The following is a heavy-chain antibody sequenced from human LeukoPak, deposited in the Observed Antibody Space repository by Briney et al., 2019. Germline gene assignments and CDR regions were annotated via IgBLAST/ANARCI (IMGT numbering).Heavy chain of an antibody. CDR2: IRYDGSNK. Sequence: GGSLRLSCAASGFTFSSYGMHWVRQAPGKGLEWVAFIRYDGSNKYYADSVKGRFTISRDNSKNTLYLQMNSLRAEDTAVYYCAQDLSYSSSSGPRFDYWGQGTLVTVSS. V-gene: IGHV3-30*02. D-gene: IGHD6-6*01. J-gene: IGHJ4*02. CDR1: GFTFSSYG. CDR3: AQDLSYSSSSGPRFDY.